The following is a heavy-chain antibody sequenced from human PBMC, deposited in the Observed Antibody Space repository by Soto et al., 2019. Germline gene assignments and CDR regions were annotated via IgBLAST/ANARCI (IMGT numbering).Heavy chain of an antibody. CDR2: ISSSGSSI. CDR3: ARDGYDSSGDSEIFHY. D-gene: IGHD3-22*01. Sequence: EVKLVESGGNLVQPGGSLRLSCAASGFTFSTYEMNWVRQAPGKGLEWISYISSSGSSIYYAESVKGRFTISRDNAWNSLHLQMNSLRVEDTAVYYCARDGYDSSGDSEIFHYWGQGTLVTVSS. J-gene: IGHJ1*01. V-gene: IGHV3-48*03. CDR1: GFTFSTYE.